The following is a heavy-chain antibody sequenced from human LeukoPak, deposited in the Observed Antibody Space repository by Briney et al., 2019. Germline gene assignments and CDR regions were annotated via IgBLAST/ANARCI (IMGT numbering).Heavy chain of an antibody. D-gene: IGHD3-22*01. V-gene: IGHV3-48*03. CDR2: ISSSGSTI. CDR3: ARDVSDSSGCNDY. CDR1: GFTFSSYE. Sequence: GGSLRLSCAASGFTFSSYEMNCVRQAPRKGLEWVSYISSSGSTIYYADSVKGRFTIHRDNAKNSLYLQMNSLRAEDTAVYYCARDVSDSSGCNDYWGQGTLVTVSS. J-gene: IGHJ4*02.